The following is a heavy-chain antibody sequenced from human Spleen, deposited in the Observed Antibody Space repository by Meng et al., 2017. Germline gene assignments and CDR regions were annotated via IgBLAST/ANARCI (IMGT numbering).Heavy chain of an antibody. J-gene: IGHJ5*02. V-gene: IGHV1-2*06. CDR3: AKDPQQQVGLNWFDP. Sequence: QVQLVQSGAEVKKPGASVRVSCKASGYAFTAYFMHWLRQAPGQGLEWMGRINPNSGDTKYAPTFQGRVTLTRDTSISTVYMDLSGLTSDDTAIYFCAKDPQQQVGLNWFDPWGQGTLVTVSS. D-gene: IGHD6-13*01. CDR1: GYAFTAYF. CDR2: INPNSGDT.